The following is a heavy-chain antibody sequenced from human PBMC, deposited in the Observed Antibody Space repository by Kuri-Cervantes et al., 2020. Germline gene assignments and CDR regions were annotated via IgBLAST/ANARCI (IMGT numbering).Heavy chain of an antibody. V-gene: IGHV3-23*01. Sequence: GGSLRLSCAASGFTFSSYAMSWVRQAPGKGLEWVSAVSGSGGSTYYADSVKGRFTISRDNSKNTLYLQMNSLRAEDTAVYYCAKGLGSGSNYFDYWGQGTLVTVSS. CDR3: AKGLGSGSNYFDY. CDR1: GFTFSSYA. CDR2: VSGSGGST. J-gene: IGHJ4*02. D-gene: IGHD5-12*01.